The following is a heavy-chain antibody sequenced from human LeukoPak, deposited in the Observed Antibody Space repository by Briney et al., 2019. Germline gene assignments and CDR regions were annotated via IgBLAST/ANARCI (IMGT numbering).Heavy chain of an antibody. CDR2: INPSGGST. CDR1: GYTFTGYY. J-gene: IGHJ4*02. CDR3: ARDAAYSSGRYYFDY. Sequence: ASVKVSCKASGYTFTGYYIHWVRQAPGQGLEWMGIINPSGGSTSYAQKFQGRVTMTRDTSMSTVYMELSSLRSEDTAVYYCARDAAYSSGRYYFDYWGQGTLVTVSS. V-gene: IGHV1-46*01. D-gene: IGHD6-19*01.